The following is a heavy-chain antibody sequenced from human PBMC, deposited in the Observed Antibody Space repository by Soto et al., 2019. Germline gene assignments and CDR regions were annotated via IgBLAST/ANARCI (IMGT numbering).Heavy chain of an antibody. CDR3: ASSPDDIHNWFDP. CDR2: IWYDGGNK. J-gene: IGHJ5*02. CDR1: GFTFSSYG. Sequence: QVQLVESGGGVVQPGRSLRLSCAASGFTFSSYGMHWVRQAPGKGLEWVAVIWYDGGNKYYADSVKGRFTISRDNSKNTLYLQMNSLRAEDTAVYYCASSPDDIHNWFDPWGQGTLVTVSS. D-gene: IGHD3-9*01. V-gene: IGHV3-33*01.